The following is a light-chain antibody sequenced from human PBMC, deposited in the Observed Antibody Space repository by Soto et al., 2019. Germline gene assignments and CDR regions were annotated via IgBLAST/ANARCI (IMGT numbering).Light chain of an antibody. J-gene: IGKJ5*01. CDR2: PAS. CDR3: QQRSNWPIT. V-gene: IGKV3-11*01. Sequence: EIVITQSPATLSVSPGERATLSCRASQSLSFNLAWYQQKPGKAPRLLIYPASTRATGIPARFSGSGSGTDFTLTISSLEPEDFEVYYCQQRSNWPITFGQGTRLEIK. CDR1: QSLSFN.